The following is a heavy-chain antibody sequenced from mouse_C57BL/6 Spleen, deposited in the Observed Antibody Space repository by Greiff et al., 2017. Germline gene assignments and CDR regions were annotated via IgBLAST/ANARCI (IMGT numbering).Heavy chain of an antibody. J-gene: IGHJ4*01. CDR3: ARRTTVDYYAMDY. CDR2: IYPGSGST. D-gene: IGHD1-1*01. CDR1: GYTFTSYW. Sequence: VQLQQSGAELVKPGASVKMSCKASGYTFTSYWITWVKQRPGQGLEWIGDIYPGSGSTNYNEKFKSKATLTVDTSSSTAYMQLSSLTSEDSAVYYCARRTTVDYYAMDYWGQGTSVTVSS. V-gene: IGHV1-55*01.